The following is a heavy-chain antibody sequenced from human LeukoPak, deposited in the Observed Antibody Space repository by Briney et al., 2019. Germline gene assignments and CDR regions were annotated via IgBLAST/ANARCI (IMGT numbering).Heavy chain of an antibody. J-gene: IGHJ4*02. CDR3: ARRGYSNNFDY. D-gene: IGHD4-11*01. CDR1: GGSISSSSYY. CDR2: IYYSGST. V-gene: IGHV4-39*01. Sequence: MASETLSLTCTVSGGSISSSSYYWGWIRQPPGKGLEWIGSIYYSGSTYYNPSLKSRVTISVDTSKNQFSLKLSSVTAADTAVYYCARRGYSNNFDYWGQGTLVTVSS.